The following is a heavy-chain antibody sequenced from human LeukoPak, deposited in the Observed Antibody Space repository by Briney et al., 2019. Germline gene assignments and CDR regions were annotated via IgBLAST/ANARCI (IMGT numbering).Heavy chain of an antibody. CDR2: VYYSGTT. V-gene: IGHV4-39*07. D-gene: IGHD6-19*01. J-gene: IGHJ4*02. CDR1: GGSISLSFYY. Sequence: SETLSLTCTVSGGSISLSFYYWGWIRQPPGKALEWIGSVYYSGTTSYNPSLKSRVTISVDMSKNHFSLRLRSVTAADTAMYYCARGTLYRGWSYYLDFWGRGSQVTVSS. CDR3: ARGTLYRGWSYYLDF.